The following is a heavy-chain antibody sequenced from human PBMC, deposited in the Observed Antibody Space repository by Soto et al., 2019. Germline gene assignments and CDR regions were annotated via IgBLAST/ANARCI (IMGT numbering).Heavy chain of an antibody. CDR2: MSGTGGRI. V-gene: IGHV3-23*01. CDR1: GFIFSNYA. J-gene: IGHJ4*02. D-gene: IGHD2-21*02. CDR3: VKDPVSGGSGGAWFDY. Sequence: EVQLLESGGGLVQPGGSLRLSCAASGFIFSNYAMTWVRQAPGQGLEWVSLMSGTGGRIVYADSVKGRLAISRDNSNNTLYLQMDSLRVEDSSVYYCVKDPVSGGSGGAWFDYWGQGTLVTVSS.